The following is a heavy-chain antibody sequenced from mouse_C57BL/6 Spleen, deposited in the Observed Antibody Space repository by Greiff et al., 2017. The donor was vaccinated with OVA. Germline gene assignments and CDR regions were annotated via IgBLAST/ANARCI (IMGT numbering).Heavy chain of an antibody. V-gene: IGHV1-76*01. CDR2: IYPGSGNT. D-gene: IGHD2-3*01. CDR1: GYTFTDYY. Sequence: QVQLQQSGAELVRPGASVKLSCKASGYTFTDYYINWVKQRPGQGLEWIARIYPGSGNTYYNEKFKGKATLTAEKSSSTAYMQLSSLTSEDSAVYFCARFDDGYFLYAMDYWGQGTSVTVSS. CDR3: ARFDDGYFLYAMDY. J-gene: IGHJ4*01.